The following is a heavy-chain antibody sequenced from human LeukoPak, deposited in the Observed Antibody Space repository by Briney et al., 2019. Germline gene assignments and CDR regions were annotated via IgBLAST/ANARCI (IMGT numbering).Heavy chain of an antibody. D-gene: IGHD3-9*01. Sequence: SVKVSCKTSGYTFTSFGISWVRQAPGQGLEWMGWISGYNGYTDYAQNLQGRVTVTTDTSTSTVYMELRSLRSDDTAVYYCARSYDILDFWGQGTLVTVSS. CDR3: ARSYDILDF. V-gene: IGHV1-18*01. J-gene: IGHJ4*02. CDR1: GYTFTSFG. CDR2: ISGYNGYT.